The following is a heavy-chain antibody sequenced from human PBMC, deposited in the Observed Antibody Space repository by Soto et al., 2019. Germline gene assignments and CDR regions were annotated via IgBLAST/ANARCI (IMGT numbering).Heavy chain of an antibody. V-gene: IGHV4-39*07. J-gene: IGHJ5*02. CDR2: IYYSGST. CDR3: ARDAPYFGVVVVVAATPLNWFDP. D-gene: IGHD2-15*01. Sequence: SETLSLTCTVSGGSISSSSYYWGWIRQPPGKGLEWIGSIYYSGSTYYNPSLKSRVTISVDTSKNQFSLKLSSVTAADTAVYYCARDAPYFGVVVVVAATPLNWFDPWGQGTLVTVSS. CDR1: GGSISSSSYY.